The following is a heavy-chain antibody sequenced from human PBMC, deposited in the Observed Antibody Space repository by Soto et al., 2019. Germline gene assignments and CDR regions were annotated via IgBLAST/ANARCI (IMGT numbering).Heavy chain of an antibody. V-gene: IGHV3-30*03. D-gene: IGHD3-22*01. Sequence: VGSMRLSCAASGFTFGDYGVHWVRQAPGKGLEWVAVVSHDGRNTHYADSVKGRFTISRDNSKNTLFLQMNSLRAEDAAVYYCARDTYYYDTSGYYYANWGLGTLVTSPQ. CDR3: ARDTYYYDTSGYYYAN. J-gene: IGHJ4*02. CDR1: GFTFGDYG. CDR2: VSHDGRNT.